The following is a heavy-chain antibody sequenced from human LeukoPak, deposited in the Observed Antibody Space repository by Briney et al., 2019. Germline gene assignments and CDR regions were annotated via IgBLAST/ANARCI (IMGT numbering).Heavy chain of an antibody. CDR1: GFTFSSYW. Sequence: PGGSLRLSCAASGFTFSSYWMNWVRQAPGKGREWVANIKQDGSDKNYVDSVKGRFTISRDNAKDSLYLQMNGLRADDTAVYYCVRGSGWLTSHWGQGTMVTVSS. D-gene: IGHD6-19*01. CDR3: VRGSGWLTSH. V-gene: IGHV3-7*04. J-gene: IGHJ3*01. CDR2: IKQDGSDK.